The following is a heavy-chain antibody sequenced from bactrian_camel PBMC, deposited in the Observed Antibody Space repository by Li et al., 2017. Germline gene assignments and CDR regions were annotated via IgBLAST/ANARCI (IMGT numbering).Heavy chain of an antibody. CDR3: ALVRGKCPLWTVSGRFGYSY. Sequence: VQLVESGGGLVQPGASLRLSCQTSGFTFSNYAMSWVRQAPGKGLEWVAHSIEGYTAYTDSVKGRFTISQDNAKNTLYLQMNSLKPEDSAMYYCALVRGKCPLWTVSGRFGYSYWGQGTQVTVS. CDR1: GFTFSNYA. J-gene: IGHJ4*01. V-gene: IGHV3S40*01. CDR2: SIEGYT. D-gene: IGHD2*01.